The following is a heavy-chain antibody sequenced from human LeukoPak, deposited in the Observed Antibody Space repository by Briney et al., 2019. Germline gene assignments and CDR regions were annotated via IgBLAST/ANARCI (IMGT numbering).Heavy chain of an antibody. CDR1: AFTFSNYA. J-gene: IGHJ5*02. CDR2: ISYDGSNK. CDR3: AKDYEPLVGVHRWGDWFDP. Sequence: GGSLRLSCAASAFTFSNYAFHWVRQAPGKGLEWVALISYDGSNKNYADSVKGRFTISRDNSKNTLYLQMNSLRAEDTAVYYCAKDYEPLVGVHRWGDWFDPWGQGTLVTVSS. D-gene: IGHD1-26*01. V-gene: IGHV3-30*04.